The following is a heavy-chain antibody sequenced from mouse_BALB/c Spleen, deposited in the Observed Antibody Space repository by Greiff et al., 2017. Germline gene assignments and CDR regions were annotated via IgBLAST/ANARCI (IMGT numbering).Heavy chain of an antibody. CDR1: GFSLTSYG. J-gene: IGHJ3*01. Sequence: VKLVESGPGLVAPSQSLSITCTVSGFSLTSYGVHWVRQPPGKGLEWLGVIWAGGSTNYTSALMSRLSISKDNSKSQVFLKMNSLQTDDTAMYYCARERSTGPLAYWGQGTLVTVSA. CDR3: ARERSTGPLAY. D-gene: IGHD4-1*02. V-gene: IGHV2-9*02. CDR2: IWAGGST.